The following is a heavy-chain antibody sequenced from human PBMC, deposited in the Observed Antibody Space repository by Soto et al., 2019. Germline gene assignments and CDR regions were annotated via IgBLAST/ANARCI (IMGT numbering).Heavy chain of an antibody. J-gene: IGHJ4*02. CDR2: ISSNGGST. CDR3: ARQSYSSYYFDY. D-gene: IGHD6-13*01. CDR1: GFTFSSYA. V-gene: IGHV3-64*01. Sequence: GGSLRLSCAASGFTFSSYAMHWVRQAPGKGLEYVSAISSNGGSTYYANSVKGRFTISRDNSKNTLYLQMGSLRAEDMAVYYCARQSYSSYYFDYWGQGTLVTVSS.